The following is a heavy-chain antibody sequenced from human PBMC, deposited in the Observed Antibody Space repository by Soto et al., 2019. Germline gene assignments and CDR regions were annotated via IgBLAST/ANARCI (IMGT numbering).Heavy chain of an antibody. CDR2: IYPGDSDT. J-gene: IGHJ3*02. CDR3: ARSSTMTFDAFDI. V-gene: IGHV5-51*01. CDR1: GYTFTSYW. Sequence: PGESLKISCKGSGYTFTSYWIGWVRQMPGKCLEWMGIIYPGDSDTRYRPSFQGQVTISADKSINTAYLQWSSLKASDTAMYYCARSSTMTFDAFDIWGQGTMVTVSS. D-gene: IGHD4-17*01.